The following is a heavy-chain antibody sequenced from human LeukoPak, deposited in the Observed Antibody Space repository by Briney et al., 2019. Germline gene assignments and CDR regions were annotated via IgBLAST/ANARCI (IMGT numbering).Heavy chain of an antibody. J-gene: IGHJ4*02. CDR2: ISGSGGST. Sequence: GSLRLSCAASGFTFSSYAMSWVRQAPGKGLEWVSAISGSGGSTYYADSVKGRFTISRDNSKNTLYLQMNSLRAEDTAVYYCAKERGKGFIVVVPAAINYWGQGTLVTVSS. CDR3: AKERGKGFIVVVPAAINY. CDR1: GFTFSSYA. D-gene: IGHD2-2*01. V-gene: IGHV3-23*01.